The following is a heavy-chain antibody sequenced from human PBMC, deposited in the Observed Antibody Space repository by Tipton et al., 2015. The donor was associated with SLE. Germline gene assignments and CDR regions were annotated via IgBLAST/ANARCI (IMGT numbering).Heavy chain of an antibody. V-gene: IGHV4-38-2*02. CDR3: ARDGAVAGSGWYFDL. CDR2: IYHSGST. CDR1: GYSISSGYY. Sequence: TLSLTCAVSGYSISSGYYWGWIRQPPGKGLEWIGSIYHSGSTYYNPSLKSRVTISVDTSKNQFSLKLSTVTAADTAVYYCARDGAVAGSGWYFDLWGRGTLVTVSS. D-gene: IGHD6-19*01. J-gene: IGHJ2*01.